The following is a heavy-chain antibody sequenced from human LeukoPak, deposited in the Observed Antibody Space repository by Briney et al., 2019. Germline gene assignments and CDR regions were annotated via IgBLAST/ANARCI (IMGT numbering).Heavy chain of an antibody. V-gene: IGHV5-51*01. CDR1: GYRLTSYW. D-gene: IGHD2-2*01. CDR3: ARQAAAGIY. CDR2: IYPGDSDT. Sequence: GESLKISCKGPGYRLTSYWIGWVRQMPGKGLEWMGIIYPGDSDTRYSPSFQGQVTISADKYISTAYLQWRSLKASDSAMYYCARQAAAGIYWGQGTLVTVSS. J-gene: IGHJ4*02.